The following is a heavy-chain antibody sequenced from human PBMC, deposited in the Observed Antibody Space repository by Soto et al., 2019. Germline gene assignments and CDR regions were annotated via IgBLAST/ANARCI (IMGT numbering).Heavy chain of an antibody. CDR3: AKATPPWYDSSGYAS. D-gene: IGHD3-22*01. CDR1: GFTFSSYG. Sequence: QVQLVESGGGVVQPGRSLRLSCAASGFTFSSYGMHWVRQAPGKGLEWVAVISYDGSNKYYADSVKGRFTISRDNSKNTLYLQMNSLRAEDTAVYYCAKATPPWYDSSGYASWGQGTLVTVSS. V-gene: IGHV3-30*18. J-gene: IGHJ5*02. CDR2: ISYDGSNK.